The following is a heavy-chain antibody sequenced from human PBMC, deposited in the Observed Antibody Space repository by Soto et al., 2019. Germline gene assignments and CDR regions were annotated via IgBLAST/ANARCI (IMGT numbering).Heavy chain of an antibody. V-gene: IGHV3-23*01. J-gene: IGHJ3*02. CDR1: GFTFSSYA. CDR3: ASSYYYGSGSMTPGAFDI. CDR2: ISGSGGST. D-gene: IGHD3-10*01. Sequence: PGGSLRLSCAASGFTFSSYAIIFGRQSALKGREWVSAISGSGGSTYYADSVKGRFTISRDNSKNTLYLQMNSLRAEDTAVYYCASSYYYGSGSMTPGAFDIWGQGTMVTVSS.